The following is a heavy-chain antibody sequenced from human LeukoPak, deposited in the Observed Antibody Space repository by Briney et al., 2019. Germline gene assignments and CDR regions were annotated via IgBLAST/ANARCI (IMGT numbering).Heavy chain of an antibody. D-gene: IGHD3-22*01. V-gene: IGHV4-4*07. J-gene: IGHJ4*02. Sequence: SETLSLTCTVSGGSISSYYWSWIRQPAGKGLESIGHISTSGSTNYNPSLKSRFTMSVDTSKNQSSLQLSSVTAADTAVYYCARTYYYDSSCYSVFDYWGQGTLVTVSS. CDR3: ARTYYYDSSCYSVFDY. CDR2: ISTSGST. CDR1: GGSISSYY.